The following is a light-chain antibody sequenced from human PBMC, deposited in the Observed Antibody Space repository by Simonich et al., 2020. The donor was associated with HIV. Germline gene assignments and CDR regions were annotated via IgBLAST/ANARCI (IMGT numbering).Light chain of an antibody. CDR1: QIVSSY. CDR2: DAS. CDR3: QHRSNWPPT. J-gene: IGKJ1*01. Sequence: EIVLTQSPATLSFSPGERGTLSCRASQIVSSYLAWYQQKPGHAPRLLIYDASNRSTGIPARFSGSGSGTDFTLTISSLEAEDFAVYYCQHRSNWPPTFGQGTKVDIK. V-gene: IGKV3-11*01.